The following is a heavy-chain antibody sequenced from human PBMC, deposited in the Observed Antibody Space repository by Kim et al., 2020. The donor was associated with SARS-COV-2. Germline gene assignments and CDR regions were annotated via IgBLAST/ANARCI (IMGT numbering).Heavy chain of an antibody. CDR3: ARGASITIFGVVILGGAFDP. D-gene: IGHD3-3*01. CDR2: IYYSGST. Sequence: SETLSLTCTVSGGSISSGGYYWSWIRQHPGKGQEWIGYIYYSGSTYYNPSLKSRVTISVDTSKNQFSLKLSSVTAADTAVYYCARGASITIFGVVILGGAFDPWGQGTLVTVSS. J-gene: IGHJ5*02. V-gene: IGHV4-31*03. CDR1: GGSISSGGYY.